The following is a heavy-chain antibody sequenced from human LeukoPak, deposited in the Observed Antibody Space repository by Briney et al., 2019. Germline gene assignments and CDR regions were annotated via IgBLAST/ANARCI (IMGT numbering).Heavy chain of an antibody. J-gene: IGHJ4*02. CDR3: ARHRAPAADFFCDY. CDR2: IYYSGST. D-gene: IGHD2-2*01. Sequence: SETLSLTCTVYGGSINSNYWSWIRQPQGQGLEWIGHIYYSGSTDYNPSLKSRVTISVDTSKNQFSLKLNSVTAADTAVYYCARHRAPAADFFCDYWGQGALVTVSS. CDR1: GGSINSNY. V-gene: IGHV4-59*08.